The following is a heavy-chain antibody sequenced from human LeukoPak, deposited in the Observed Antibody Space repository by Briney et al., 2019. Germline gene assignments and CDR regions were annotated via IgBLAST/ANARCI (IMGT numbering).Heavy chain of an antibody. CDR2: ITSSGTHI. V-gene: IGHV3-21*01. Sequence: GGALRLSCAASGFTFSSFNMNWVRQAPGKAMEWVSSITSSGTHIFYADSVRGRFTISRDNAKNSLYLQMDSLGPDDTAVYYCARDPYSGNYGNDYYYYMDVWGKGTTVTISS. J-gene: IGHJ6*03. CDR3: ARDPYSGNYGNDYYYYMDV. CDR1: GFTFSSFN. D-gene: IGHD1-26*01.